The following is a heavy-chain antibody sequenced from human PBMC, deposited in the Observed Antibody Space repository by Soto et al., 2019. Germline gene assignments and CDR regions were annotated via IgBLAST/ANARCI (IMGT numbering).Heavy chain of an antibody. J-gene: IGHJ4*02. CDR2: IIPIFGTA. D-gene: IGHD3-9*01. V-gene: IGHV1-69*13. CDR3: VRLPDNVDVLTGRSGYNDY. CDR1: GGTFSSYA. Sequence: SVKVSCKASGGTFSSYAISWVRQAPGQGLEWMGGIIPIFGTANYAQKFQGRVTITADESTSTAYMELSSLRSEGTAVYYCVRLPDNVDVLTGRSGYNDYWGQGTLVTVS.